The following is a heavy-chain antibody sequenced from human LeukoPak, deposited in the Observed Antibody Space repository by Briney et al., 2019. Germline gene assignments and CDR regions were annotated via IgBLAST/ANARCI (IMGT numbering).Heavy chain of an antibody. CDR1: GFTFSSYV. J-gene: IGHJ6*03. Sequence: PGGSLRLSCAASGFTFSSYVMHWVRQAPGKGLEWVAIISYDGSNEYYADSVKGRFTISRDNSKNTLYLQMNSLRAEDTAVYYCARAQEEYCSGGSCYLAYYYYMDVWGKGTTVTVSS. CDR3: ARAQEEYCSGGSCYLAYYYYMDV. V-gene: IGHV3-30*04. D-gene: IGHD2-15*01. CDR2: ISYDGSNE.